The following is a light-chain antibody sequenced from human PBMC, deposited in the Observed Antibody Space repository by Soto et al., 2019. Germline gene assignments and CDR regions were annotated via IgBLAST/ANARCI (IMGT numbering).Light chain of an antibody. CDR2: DVS. J-gene: IGLJ2*01. V-gene: IGLV2-14*01. CDR3: SSYTSSSTLEGV. CDR1: SSDVGGYNY. Sequence: QSALTQPASVSGSPGQSITISCTGTSSDVGGYNYVSWYQQHPGKAPKLMIYDVSNRPSGVSNRFSGSKSGNTASLTISGLQAEAEADYYCSSYTSSSTLEGVFGGGTKVTVL.